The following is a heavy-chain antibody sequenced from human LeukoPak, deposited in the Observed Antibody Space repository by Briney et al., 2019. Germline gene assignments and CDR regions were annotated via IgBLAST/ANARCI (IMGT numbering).Heavy chain of an antibody. Sequence: GGSLRLSCAASGFTFTKYWMTWVRQAPGKGLEWVGNIKQDGSDKNYMDSVKGRFTISRDNSKNTLYLQMGSLRAEDMAVYYCARDKVVTPGYYYYMDVWGKGTTVTVSS. D-gene: IGHD4-23*01. CDR1: GFTFTKYW. CDR3: ARDKVVTPGYYYYMDV. V-gene: IGHV3-7*01. CDR2: IKQDGSDK. J-gene: IGHJ6*03.